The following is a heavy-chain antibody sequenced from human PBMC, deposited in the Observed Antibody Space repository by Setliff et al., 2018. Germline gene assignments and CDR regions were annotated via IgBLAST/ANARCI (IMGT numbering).Heavy chain of an antibody. CDR3: ATKAVAGT. V-gene: IGHV3-11*04. J-gene: IGHJ4*02. D-gene: IGHD6-19*01. CDR1: GFTFSDYY. Sequence: GGSLRLSCATSGFTFSDYYMSWIRQTPGKGLEWVAYISSSGSLIYYPDSAEGRFTISRDNAKNSLYLQLNSLRAEDTAVYYCATKAVAGTGGQGTLVTVSS. CDR2: ISSSGSLI.